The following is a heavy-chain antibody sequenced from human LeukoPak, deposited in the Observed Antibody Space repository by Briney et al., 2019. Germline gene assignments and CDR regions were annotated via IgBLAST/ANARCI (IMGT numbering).Heavy chain of an antibody. Sequence: GGSLRLSCAASGFTFSSHAMSWARQAPGKGLKWVSAITGSADSTYYADSVKGRFTISRDNSENTVYLQMNSLRAEDTAVYYCAKMSHIVVVVAAIDYWGQGTLVTVSS. J-gene: IGHJ4*02. CDR2: ITGSADST. CDR1: GFTFSSHA. V-gene: IGHV3-23*01. D-gene: IGHD2-15*01. CDR3: AKMSHIVVVVAAIDY.